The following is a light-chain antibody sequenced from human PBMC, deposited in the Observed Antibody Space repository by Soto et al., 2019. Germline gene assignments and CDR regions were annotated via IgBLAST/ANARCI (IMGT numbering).Light chain of an antibody. CDR2: DAS. CDR3: QQSYSTPPLT. CDR1: QSVSTR. V-gene: IGKV1-5*02. Sequence: DIQMTQSPSSLSASVGGRVTILCRASQSVSTRLAWYQQKPGKAPKVLIYDASSWGGGVPSRFTGSGSCTDFTLTISSLLPADYATFYYQQSYSTPPLTFGPGTRLEI. J-gene: IGKJ5*01.